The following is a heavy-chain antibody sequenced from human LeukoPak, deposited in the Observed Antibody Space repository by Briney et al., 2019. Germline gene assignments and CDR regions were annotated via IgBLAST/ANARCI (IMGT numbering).Heavy chain of an antibody. CDR3: ARAPRVRELLGFFDY. V-gene: IGHV3-7*01. D-gene: IGHD1-26*01. Sequence: GGSLRLSCAASGFTFSSYAMSWVRQAPGKGLEWVAYIKKTGSETYYVDSVEGRFTITRDNTRNSLFLQMYSLRAEDTAVYYCARAPRVRELLGFFDYWGQGTLATVSS. CDR2: IKKTGSET. J-gene: IGHJ4*02. CDR1: GFTFSSYA.